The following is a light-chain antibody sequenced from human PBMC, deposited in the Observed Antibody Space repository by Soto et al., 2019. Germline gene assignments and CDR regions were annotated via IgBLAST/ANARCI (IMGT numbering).Light chain of an antibody. CDR1: QSVLYSSNNKNY. CDR3: QQYYRTPRT. Sequence: DTVMTQSPESLAVSLGERATINCKSSQSVLYSSNNKNYLAWYQQKPGQPPKLLIYWASTRESGVPDRFSGSGSGTDFTLTISSLQAEDVAVYYCQQYYRTPRTFGQGTKVEIK. J-gene: IGKJ1*01. CDR2: WAS. V-gene: IGKV4-1*01.